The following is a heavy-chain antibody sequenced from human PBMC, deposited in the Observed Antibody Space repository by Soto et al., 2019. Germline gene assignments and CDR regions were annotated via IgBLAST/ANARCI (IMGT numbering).Heavy chain of an antibody. CDR2: IYYSGST. Sequence: TSETLSLTCTVSGGSISSYYWSWIRQPPGKGLEWIGYIYYSGSTNYNPSLKSRVTISVDTSKNQFSLKLSSVTAADTAVYYCARGTAAANSAEYFQHWGQGTLVTVSS. D-gene: IGHD6-13*01. V-gene: IGHV4-59*01. J-gene: IGHJ1*01. CDR1: GGSISSYY. CDR3: ARGTAAANSAEYFQH.